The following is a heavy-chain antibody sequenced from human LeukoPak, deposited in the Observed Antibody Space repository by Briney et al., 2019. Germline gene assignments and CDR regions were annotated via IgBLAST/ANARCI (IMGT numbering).Heavy chain of an antibody. Sequence: GASVKVSCKASGYTFTSYGISWVRQAPGQGLEWMGWISAYNGNTNYAQKLQGRVTMTTDTSTSTAYMELRSLRSDDTAVYYCARAPLYCSSTSCYIPYNYGMDVWGQGTTVTVSS. CDR3: ARAPLYCSSTSCYIPYNYGMDV. CDR2: ISAYNGNT. V-gene: IGHV1-18*01. D-gene: IGHD2-2*02. J-gene: IGHJ6*02. CDR1: GYTFTSYG.